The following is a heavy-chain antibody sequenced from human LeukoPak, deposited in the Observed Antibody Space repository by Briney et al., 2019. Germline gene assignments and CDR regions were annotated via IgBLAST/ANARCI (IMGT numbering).Heavy chain of an antibody. Sequence: GGSLRLSCEASGFTFNKYWMSWFRQAPGKGLEWVANIKQDESEKNYVDSVKGRFTIPRDNVKNSLYLQMNSLRAEDTAVYYCARERYYDATSYYFDYWGQGTLVTVSS. V-gene: IGHV3-7*01. CDR3: ARERYYDATSYYFDY. CDR2: IKQDESEK. D-gene: IGHD3-3*01. CDR1: GFTFNKYW. J-gene: IGHJ4*02.